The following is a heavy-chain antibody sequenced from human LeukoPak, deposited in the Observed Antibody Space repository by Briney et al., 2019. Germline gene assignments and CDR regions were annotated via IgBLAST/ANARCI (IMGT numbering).Heavy chain of an antibody. D-gene: IGHD1-26*01. J-gene: IGHJ4*02. CDR2: IYYSGST. Sequence: PSQTLSLTCTVSGGSISSGGYYWSWIRQHPGEGLEWIGYIYYSGSTYYNPSLKSRVTISVDTSKNQFSLKLSSVTAADTAVYYWAREIVKWGGGESHRSYSFDYWGQGTLVTVSS. CDR1: GGSISSGGYY. V-gene: IGHV4-31*03. CDR3: AREIVKWGGGESHRSYSFDY.